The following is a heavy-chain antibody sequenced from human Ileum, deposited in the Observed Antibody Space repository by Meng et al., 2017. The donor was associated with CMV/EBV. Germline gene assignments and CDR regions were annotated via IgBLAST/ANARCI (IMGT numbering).Heavy chain of an antibody. V-gene: IGHV3-66*02. CDR3: ARDFPGDYYFAY. CDR2: LHSGGSIT. D-gene: IGHD4-17*01. J-gene: IGHJ4*02. Sequence: GGSLRLSCAASGFTVSREYMSWVRQAPGRGLEWVSSLHSGGSITYYADSVKGRLTISRDNSKNTLYLQMNSLRVDDTAVYYCARDFPGDYYFAYWGQGTLVTVSS. CDR1: GFTVSREY.